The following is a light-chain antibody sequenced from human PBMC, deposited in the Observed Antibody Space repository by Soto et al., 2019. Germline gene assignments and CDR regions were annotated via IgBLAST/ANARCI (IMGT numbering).Light chain of an antibody. CDR3: SSYAGNTKGV. CDR2: EVS. J-gene: IGLJ1*01. V-gene: IGLV2-8*01. CDR1: SSDVGGYDY. Sequence: ALTQPPSASGSPGQSVTISCTGTSSDVGGYDYVSWYQQHPGKAPKLMIFEVSKRPSGVPDRFSGSKSGNTASLTVSGLQAEDEADYYCSSYAGNTKGVFGTGTKLTVL.